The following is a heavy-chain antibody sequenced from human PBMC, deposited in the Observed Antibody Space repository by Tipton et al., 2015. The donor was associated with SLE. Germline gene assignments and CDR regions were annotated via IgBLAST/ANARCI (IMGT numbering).Heavy chain of an antibody. CDR1: GFTFSSYA. V-gene: IGHV3-30*04. J-gene: IGHJ5*02. D-gene: IGHD2-21*01. CDR2: ISYDGSNK. Sequence: SLRLSCAASGFTFSSYAMHWVRQAPGKGLEWVAVISYDGSNKYYADSVKGRFTISRDNSKNTLYLQMNSLRAEDTAVYYCARGAYCGGDCSNWFDPWGQGTLVTVSS. CDR3: ARGAYCGGDCSNWFDP.